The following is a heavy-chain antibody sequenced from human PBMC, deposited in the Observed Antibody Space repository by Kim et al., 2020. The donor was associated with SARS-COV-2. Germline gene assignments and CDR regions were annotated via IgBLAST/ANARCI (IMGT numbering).Heavy chain of an antibody. J-gene: IGHJ5*02. CDR3: ARDPEFWVGEFADNWFDP. V-gene: IGHV1-69*04. CDR2: IIPILGIA. Sequence: SVKVSCKASGGTFSSYAISWVRQAPGQGLEWMGRIIPILGIANYAQKFQGRVTITADKSTSTAYMELSSLRSEDTAVYYCARDPEFWVGEFADNWFDPWGQGPLVPVSS. CDR1: GGTFSSYA. D-gene: IGHD3-10*01.